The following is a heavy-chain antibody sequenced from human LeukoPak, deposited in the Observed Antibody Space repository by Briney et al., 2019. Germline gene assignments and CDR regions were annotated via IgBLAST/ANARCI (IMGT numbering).Heavy chain of an antibody. V-gene: IGHV3-53*01. D-gene: IGHD1-26*01. CDR2: IYSGGST. J-gene: IGHJ4*02. Sequence: PGGSLRLSCAASGFTVSSNYMSWVRQAPGKGLEWVSVIYSGGSTYYADSVKGRFTISRDNSKNTLYLQMNSLRAEDTAVYYCARVPQYSGSYPGYFDYWGQGTLVTVSS. CDR3: ARVPQYSGSYPGYFDY. CDR1: GFTVSSNY.